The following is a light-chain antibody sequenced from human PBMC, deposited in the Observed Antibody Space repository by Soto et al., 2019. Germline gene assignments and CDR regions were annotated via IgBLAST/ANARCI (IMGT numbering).Light chain of an antibody. V-gene: IGKV1-12*01. Sequence: DIQITQSPSFVSASVGDRVTITCRASQGISTWLARYQHKPGKASNLLIYAASNLQNGVPSRFSGSGSGTDFTITISSLQPEDFAHYYCQQTNTFPLSFGPGTKVDVK. CDR2: AAS. J-gene: IGKJ3*01. CDR3: QQTNTFPLS. CDR1: QGISTW.